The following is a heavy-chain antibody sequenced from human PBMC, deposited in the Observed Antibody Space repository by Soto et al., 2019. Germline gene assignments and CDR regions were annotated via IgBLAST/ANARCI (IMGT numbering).Heavy chain of an antibody. V-gene: IGHV1-18*01. J-gene: IGHJ5*02. Sequence: ASVKGSCKASGYTFTSYGISWVRQAPGQGLEWMGWISAYNGNTNYAQKLQGRVTMTTDTSTSTAYMELRSLRSDDTAVYYCARVAVGATSNWFDPWGQGTLVTVSS. CDR1: GYTFTSYG. CDR2: ISAYNGNT. CDR3: ARVAVGATSNWFDP. D-gene: IGHD1-26*01.